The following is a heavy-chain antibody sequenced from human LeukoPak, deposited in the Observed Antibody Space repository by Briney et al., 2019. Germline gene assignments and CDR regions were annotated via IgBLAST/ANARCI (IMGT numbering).Heavy chain of an antibody. J-gene: IGHJ5*02. CDR3: ATDFYDST. D-gene: IGHD3-22*01. CDR1: GFTFSSYS. Sequence: AGGSLRLSCAASGFTFSSYSMNWVRQAPGKGLEWVGRIRSNSDGGTIDYAAPVKGRFTLSRDDSKTTLYLQMNSLQTEDTAVYYCATDFYDSTWGQGTLVTVSS. CDR2: IRSNSDGGTI. V-gene: IGHV3-15*07.